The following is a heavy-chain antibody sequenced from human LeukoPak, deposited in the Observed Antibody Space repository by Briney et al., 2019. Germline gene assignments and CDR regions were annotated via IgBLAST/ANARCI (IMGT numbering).Heavy chain of an antibody. V-gene: IGHV3-53*01. D-gene: IGHD3-10*01. CDR3: ARDANYYGSGSLGY. Sequence: PGGSLRLSCAASGFTFSSYSMSWVRQAPGKGLEWVSVIYSGGSTYYADSVKGRFTISRDNSKNTLYLQMNSLRAEDTAVYYCARDANYYGSGSLGYWGQGTLVTVSS. CDR2: IYSGGST. CDR1: GFTFSSYS. J-gene: IGHJ4*02.